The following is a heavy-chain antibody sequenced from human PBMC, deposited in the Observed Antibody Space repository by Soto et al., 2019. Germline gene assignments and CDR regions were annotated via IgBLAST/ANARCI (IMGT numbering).Heavy chain of an antibody. CDR2: IYYSGST. D-gene: IGHD3-10*01. Sequence: PSETLSLTCTVSGGSISSYYWSWIRQPPGKGLEWIGYIYYSGSTNYNPSLKSRVTISVDRSKNQFSLKLSSVTAADTAVYYCASGLLWFGELVGIDYWGQGTLVTVSS. V-gene: IGHV4-59*12. CDR3: ASGLLWFGELVGIDY. CDR1: GGSISSYY. J-gene: IGHJ4*02.